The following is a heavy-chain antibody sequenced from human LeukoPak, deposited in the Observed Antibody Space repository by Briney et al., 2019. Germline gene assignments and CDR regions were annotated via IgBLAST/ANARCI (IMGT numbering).Heavy chain of an antibody. J-gene: IGHJ5*02. CDR2: ISSSSNYI. V-gene: IGHV3-21*04. D-gene: IGHD6-13*01. CDR1: GVTFSSYS. Sequence: GGSLRLSCAASGVTFSSYSMNWVRQAPGKGLGWVASISSSSNYIYYADSVKGRFTISRDNAKNSLYLQMNSLRAEDTAVYYCAKVWQQLAWFDPWGQGTLVTVSS. CDR3: AKVWQQLAWFDP.